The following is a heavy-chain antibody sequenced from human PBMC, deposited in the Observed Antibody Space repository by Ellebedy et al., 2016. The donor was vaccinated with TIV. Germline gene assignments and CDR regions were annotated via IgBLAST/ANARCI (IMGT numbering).Heavy chain of an antibody. CDR3: ARTVAGTEGLDY. J-gene: IGHJ4*02. D-gene: IGHD6-19*01. CDR1: GFTFSSYA. Sequence: GGSLRLXCAASGFTFSSYAMHWVRQAPGKGLEWVAVISYDGSNKYYADSVKGRFTISRDNSKNTLYLQMNSLRAEDTAVYYCARTVAGTEGLDYWGQGTLVTVSS. CDR2: ISYDGSNK. V-gene: IGHV3-30-3*01.